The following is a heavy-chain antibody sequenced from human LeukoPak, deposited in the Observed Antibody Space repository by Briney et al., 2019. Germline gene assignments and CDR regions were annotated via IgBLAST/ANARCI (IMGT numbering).Heavy chain of an antibody. V-gene: IGHV4-34*01. CDR3: ARRRDWNDVLDY. D-gene: IGHD1-1*01. CDR1: GGSLNGYY. CDR2: VKHSGRT. J-gene: IGHJ4*01. Sequence: SETPSLTCAVYGGSLNGYYWSWIRQPPGKGLEWIGEVKHSGRTIYNPSLKSRVIMSVDTSKNQFSLNLNSVTAADTAVYYCARRRDWNDVLDYWGHGTQVTVSS.